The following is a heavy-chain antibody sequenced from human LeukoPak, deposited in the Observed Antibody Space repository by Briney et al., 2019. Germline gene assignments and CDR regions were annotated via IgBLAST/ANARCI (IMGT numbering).Heavy chain of an antibody. V-gene: IGHV3-21*01. Sequence: VGSLRLSCAASGFTFSSYSMNWVRQAPGKGLEWVSSISCSSGYIYYADSVKGRFTISRGNAKNSLYLQMNSLRAEDTAVYYCARDPETYYYDSSGSYHDYWGQGTLVTVSS. CDR2: ISCSSGYI. J-gene: IGHJ4*02. D-gene: IGHD3-22*01. CDR3: ARDPETYYYDSSGSYHDY. CDR1: GFTFSSYS.